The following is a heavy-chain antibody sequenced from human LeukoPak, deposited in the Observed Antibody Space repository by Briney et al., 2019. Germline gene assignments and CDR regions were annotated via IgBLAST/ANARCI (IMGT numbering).Heavy chain of an antibody. CDR1: GGSISSSSYY. Sequence: SETLSLTCTVSGGSISSSSYYWGWIRQPPGKGLEWIGSIYYSGSTYYNPSLKSRVTISVDTSKNQFSLKLSSVTAADTAVYYCARGGTQGSGSPDAFDIWGQGTMVTVSS. CDR3: ARGGTQGSGSPDAFDI. J-gene: IGHJ3*02. CDR2: IYYSGST. V-gene: IGHV4-39*07. D-gene: IGHD3-22*01.